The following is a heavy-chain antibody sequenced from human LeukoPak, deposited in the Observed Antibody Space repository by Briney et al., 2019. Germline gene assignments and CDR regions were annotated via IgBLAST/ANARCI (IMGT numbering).Heavy chain of an antibody. J-gene: IGHJ3*02. CDR1: GFTFSSYE. D-gene: IGHD5-18*01. CDR3: ARDHRMDTRHLPNAFDI. CDR2: ISSSGSTI. V-gene: IGHV3-48*03. Sequence: GGSLRLSRAASGFTFSSYEMNWVRQAPGKGLEWVSYISSSGSTIYYADSVKGRFTISRDNAKNSLYLQMNSLRAEDTAVYYCARDHRMDTRHLPNAFDIWGQGTMVTVSS.